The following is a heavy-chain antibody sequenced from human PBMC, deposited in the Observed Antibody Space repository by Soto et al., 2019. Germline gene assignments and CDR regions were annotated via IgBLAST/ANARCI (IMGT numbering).Heavy chain of an antibody. CDR3: ARGGLIRGVLYY. V-gene: IGHV4-34*01. Sequence: QVQLQQWGAGLLKPSETLSLTRAVYDGSSNNYYWSWIRQPPGKGLEWIGEINHSGSTNYNASLKSRVTISEDTSKKQFSLELRFVTAADTAVYYCARGGLIRGVLYYWGQGTLVTVSS. J-gene: IGHJ4*02. CDR2: INHSGST. D-gene: IGHD3-10*01. CDR1: DGSSNNYY.